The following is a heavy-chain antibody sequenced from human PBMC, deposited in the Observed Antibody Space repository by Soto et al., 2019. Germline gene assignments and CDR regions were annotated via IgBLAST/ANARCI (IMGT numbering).Heavy chain of an antibody. Sequence: QAQLVQSGPEVKEPGASVKVSCKASGYTFSSLGIYWVRQAPGQGLEWMGWISPHNAKTHYAQSLQGRVTLTTDTSPSTAYMALRSLRPDDTAVYYCVREAGDYDWSFDLWGRGTPFT. CDR1: GYTFSSLG. CDR3: VREAGDYDWSFDL. V-gene: IGHV1-18*01. CDR2: ISPHNAKT. D-gene: IGHD4-17*01. J-gene: IGHJ2*01.